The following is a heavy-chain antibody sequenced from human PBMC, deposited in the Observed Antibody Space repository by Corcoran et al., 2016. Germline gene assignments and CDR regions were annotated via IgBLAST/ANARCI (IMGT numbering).Heavy chain of an antibody. V-gene: IGHV1-18*01. CDR1: GYTFTSYG. J-gene: IGHJ4*02. CDR2: ISAYNGNT. CDR3: ASDSGGSYRYIDRDY. Sequence: QVQLVQSGAEVKKPGASVKVSCKASGYTFTSYGISWVRQAPGQGLEWMGWISAYNGNTNYAQKLQGSVTMTTNTSTSTAYMEVRSLRSDDTAVYYCASDSGGSYRYIDRDYWRQGTLVTVSS. D-gene: IGHD3-16*02.